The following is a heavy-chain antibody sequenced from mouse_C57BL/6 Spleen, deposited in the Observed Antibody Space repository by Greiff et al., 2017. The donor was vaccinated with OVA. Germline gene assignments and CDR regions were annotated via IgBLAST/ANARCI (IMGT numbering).Heavy chain of an antibody. CDR3: TTGLASYAMDD. J-gene: IGHJ4*01. D-gene: IGHD1-1*01. Sequence: EVHLVESGAELVRPGASVKLSCTASGFTITDYYMHWVKQRPEQGLEWIGRIDPEGGDTEYAPKFKGKATMTADTSSHTAYLQLSSLTSEDTAVYYCTTGLASYAMDDWGQGTSVTVSA. V-gene: IGHV14-1*01. CDR1: GFTITDYY. CDR2: IDPEGGDT.